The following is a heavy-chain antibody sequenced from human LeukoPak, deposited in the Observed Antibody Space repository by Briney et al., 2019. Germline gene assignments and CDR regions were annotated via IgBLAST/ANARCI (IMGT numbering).Heavy chain of an antibody. CDR3: ATILLHDYGRFDY. CDR1: GYTFTGYY. CDR2: INPNSGGT. Sequence: ASVKVSCKASGYTFTGYYMHWVRQAPGQGLEWMGWINPNSGGTNYAQKFQGRVTMTRDTSISTAYMELSSLRSEDTAVYYCATILLHDYGRFDYWGQGTLVTVSS. V-gene: IGHV1-2*02. J-gene: IGHJ4*02. D-gene: IGHD4-17*01.